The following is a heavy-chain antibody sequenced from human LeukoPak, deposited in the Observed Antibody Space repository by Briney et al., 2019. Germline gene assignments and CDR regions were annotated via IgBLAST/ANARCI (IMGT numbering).Heavy chain of an antibody. J-gene: IGHJ4*02. V-gene: IGHV3-53*01. D-gene: IGHD6-6*01. Sequence: GRSLRLSCAASGFTVSSNYMSWVRQAPGKGLEWVSVIYSGGSTYYADSVKVRFTISRDNSKNTLYLQMNSLRAEDTAVYYCARQGSSSSSLDYWGQGTLVTVSS. CDR1: GFTVSSNY. CDR3: ARQGSSSSSLDY. CDR2: IYSGGST.